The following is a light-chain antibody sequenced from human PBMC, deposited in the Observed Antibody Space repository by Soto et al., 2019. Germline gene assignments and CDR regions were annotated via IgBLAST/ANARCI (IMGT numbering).Light chain of an antibody. V-gene: IGKV3-20*01. CDR3: QQYGSSPPT. CDR2: GAS. J-gene: IGKJ1*01. CDR1: QSVSSSY. Sequence: IVLTQSPATLSLSPWERATLSCRASQSVSSSYLAWYQQKPGQAPRLLIYGASSRATGIPDRFSGSGSGTDFTLTISRLEPEDFAVYYCQQYGSSPPTFGQGTKVDIK.